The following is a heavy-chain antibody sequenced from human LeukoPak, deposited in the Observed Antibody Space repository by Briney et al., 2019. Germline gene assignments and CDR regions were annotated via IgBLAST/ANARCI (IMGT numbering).Heavy chain of an antibody. D-gene: IGHD1-26*01. V-gene: IGHV3-7*01. J-gene: IGHJ4*02. CDR2: IKQDGSEK. CDR3: ARTPRWELLGGWFDY. Sequence: GGSLRLSCAASGFTFSSYWMSWVRQAPGKGLEWVANIKQDGSEKYYVDSVKGRFTISRDNAKNSLYLQMNSLRAEDTAVYYCARTPRWELLGGWFDYWGQGTLVTVFS. CDR1: GFTFSSYW.